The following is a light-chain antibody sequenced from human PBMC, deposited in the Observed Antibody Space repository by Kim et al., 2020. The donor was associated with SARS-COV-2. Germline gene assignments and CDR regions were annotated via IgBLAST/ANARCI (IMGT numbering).Light chain of an antibody. CDR3: QQHNSYSRLT. Sequence: DIQLTQSPSSLSASVGDRVTITCRASQGISSYLAWYQQKPGKAPKLLIYAASTLQSGVPSRFSGSGSGTEFTLTISSLQPEDFATYYCQQHNSYSRLTFGEGTKVDIK. V-gene: IGKV1-9*01. CDR1: QGISSY. J-gene: IGKJ4*01. CDR2: AAS.